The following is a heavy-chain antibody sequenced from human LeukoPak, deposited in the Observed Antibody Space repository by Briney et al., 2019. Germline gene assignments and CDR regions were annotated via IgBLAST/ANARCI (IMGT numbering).Heavy chain of an antibody. D-gene: IGHD3-22*01. J-gene: IGHJ4*02. CDR3: ARGDYYDSSGYYYRGCYFDY. Sequence: PSETLSLTCTVSGGSISSYYWSCIRQPPGKGLEWIGYIYYSGSTNYNPSLKSRVTISVDTSKNQFSLKLSSVTAADTAVYYCARGDYYDSSGYYYRGCYFDYWGQGTLVTVSS. V-gene: IGHV4-59*01. CDR1: GGSISSYY. CDR2: IYYSGST.